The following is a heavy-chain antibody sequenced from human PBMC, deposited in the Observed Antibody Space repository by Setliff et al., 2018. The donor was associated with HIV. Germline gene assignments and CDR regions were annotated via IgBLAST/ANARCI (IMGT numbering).Heavy chain of an antibody. Sequence: GESLKISCKGSGFNFTNYWIGWVRQVPGKGLELMGIIYPGDSDTRYSPSFEGQVTISADKSISTAYLQWSSLKALDSAMYYCARLLNGYNSYDYYYMDVWGKGTTVTVS. CDR1: GFNFTNYW. CDR2: IYPGDSDT. V-gene: IGHV5-51*01. J-gene: IGHJ6*03. CDR3: ARLLNGYNSYDYYYMDV. D-gene: IGHD5-12*01.